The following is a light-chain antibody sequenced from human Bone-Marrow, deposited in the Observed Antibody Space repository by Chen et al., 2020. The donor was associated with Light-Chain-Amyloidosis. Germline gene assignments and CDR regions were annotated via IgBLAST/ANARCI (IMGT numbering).Light chain of an antibody. V-gene: IGLV6-57*01. J-gene: IGLJ3*02. CDR2: EDD. CDR3: QSYQGSSQGV. Sequence: NFMLTQPHSASESPGKTAIISCTRSSGSIATNYVQWYQQRPGSSPTTVSYEDDQRPSGVPDRFSGSIDRSSNSASLTISGLKTEDEADYYCQSYQGSSQGVFGGGTKLTVL. CDR1: SGSIATNY.